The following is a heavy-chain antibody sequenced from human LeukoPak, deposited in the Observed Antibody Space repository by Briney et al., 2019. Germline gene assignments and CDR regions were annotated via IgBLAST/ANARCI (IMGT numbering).Heavy chain of an antibody. V-gene: IGHV1-24*01. CDR2: FDPEDGET. CDR1: GYTLTELS. Sequence: GASVKVSCKVSGYTLTELSMHWVRQAPGKGLEWMGGFDPEDGETIYAQKFHGRVTMTEDTSIDTAYMELSSLRSEDAAVYYCATINWNYGIAFFDYWGQGTLVTVSS. J-gene: IGHJ4*02. CDR3: ATINWNYGIAFFDY. D-gene: IGHD1-7*01.